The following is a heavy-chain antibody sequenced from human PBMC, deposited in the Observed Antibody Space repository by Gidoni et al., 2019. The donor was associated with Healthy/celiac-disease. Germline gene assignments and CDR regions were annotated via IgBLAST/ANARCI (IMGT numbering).Heavy chain of an antibody. CDR1: GFTFSSYG. CDR3: AKLGVEMATIFYYYGMDV. V-gene: IGHV3-30*18. Sequence: QVQLVESGGGVVQPGRSLRLSCAASGFTFSSYGMHWVRQAPGKGLEWVVVISYEGSNKSYAASVKGRFTISRDNSKNTLYLQMNSLRAEDTAVYYCAKLGVEMATIFYYYGMDVWGQGTTVTVSS. CDR2: ISYEGSNK. D-gene: IGHD5-12*01. J-gene: IGHJ6*02.